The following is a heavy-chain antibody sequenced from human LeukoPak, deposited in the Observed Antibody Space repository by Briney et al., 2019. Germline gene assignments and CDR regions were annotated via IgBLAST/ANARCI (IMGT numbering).Heavy chain of an antibody. CDR2: ISGSGGST. CDR3: ATSTLRRDDAFDI. Sequence: GGSLRLSCAASGFTFSSYAMSWVRQAPGKGLEWVSAISGSGGSTYYADSVKGRFTISRDNSKNTLYLQMNSLRAEDTAVYYCATSTLRRDDAFDIWGQGTMVTVSS. V-gene: IGHV3-23*01. J-gene: IGHJ3*02. D-gene: IGHD3-16*01. CDR1: GFTFSSYA.